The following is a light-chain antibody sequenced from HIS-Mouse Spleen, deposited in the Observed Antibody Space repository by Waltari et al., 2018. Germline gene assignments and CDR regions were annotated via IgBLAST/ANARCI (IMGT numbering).Light chain of an antibody. J-gene: IGLJ2*01. V-gene: IGLV2-8*01. CDR1: SSDVGGYNY. CDR3: SSYAGSNNLGV. Sequence: QSALTQPPSASGSPGQSVTIPCTGTSSDVGGYNYVPWYQQHPGKAPKLMIYEVSKRPSGVSDRLSGSKSGNTASLTVSGLQAEDEADYYCSSYAGSNNLGVFGGGTKLTVL. CDR2: EVS.